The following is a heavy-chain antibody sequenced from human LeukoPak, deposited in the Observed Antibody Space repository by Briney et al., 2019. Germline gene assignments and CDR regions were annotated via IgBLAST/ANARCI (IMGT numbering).Heavy chain of an antibody. CDR3: ASSRGAADAFDI. CDR2: IYYSEST. D-gene: IGHD1-26*01. J-gene: IGHJ3*02. V-gene: IGHV4-59*01. CDR1: GGSISSYY. Sequence: SETLSLTCTVSGGSISSYYWSRIRQPPGKGLEWIGYIYYSESTNYNPSLKSRVTISVDTSKNQFSLKLSSVTAADTAVYYCASSRGAADAFDIWGQGTMVTVSS.